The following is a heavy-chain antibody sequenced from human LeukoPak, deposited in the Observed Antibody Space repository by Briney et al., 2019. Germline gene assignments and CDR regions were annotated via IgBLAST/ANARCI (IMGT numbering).Heavy chain of an antibody. CDR2: IYSGGRT. CDR3: ARDMLASIAVAGTFSNYYGMDV. J-gene: IGHJ6*02. CDR1: GFTASSNY. D-gene: IGHD6-19*01. V-gene: IGHV3-66*01. Sequence: GGSLRLSCAASGFTASSNYMSWVRQAPGKGLEWVSVIYSGGRTYYADSVKGRFTISRDNSKNTLYLQMNSLRAEDTAVYYCARDMLASIAVAGTFSNYYGMDVWGQGTTVTVSS.